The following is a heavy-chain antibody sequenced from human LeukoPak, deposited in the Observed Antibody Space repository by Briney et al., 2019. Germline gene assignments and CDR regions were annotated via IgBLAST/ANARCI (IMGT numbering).Heavy chain of an antibody. CDR1: GFTFSSYW. Sequence: GGSLRLSCAASGFTFSSYWMSWVRQAPGKGLEWVANIKQDGSEKYYVDSVKGRFTISRGNAKNSLYLQMNSLRAEDTAVYYCARPSENSGSYFGSGSWGQGTLVTVSS. J-gene: IGHJ5*02. V-gene: IGHV3-7*01. D-gene: IGHD1-26*01. CDR3: ARPSENSGSYFGSGS. CDR2: IKQDGSEK.